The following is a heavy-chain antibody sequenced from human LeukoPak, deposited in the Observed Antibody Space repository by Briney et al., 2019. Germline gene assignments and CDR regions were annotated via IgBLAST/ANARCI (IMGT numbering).Heavy chain of an antibody. D-gene: IGHD3-22*01. Sequence: PSETLSLTCTVSGYSISSDYYWGWIRQPPGKGLEWIGSIYYSGSTYYNPSLKSRVTISVDTSKNQFSLKLSSVTAADTAVYFCARGPYSYDSSGAFDIWGQGTMVTVSS. CDR1: GYSISSDYY. J-gene: IGHJ3*02. V-gene: IGHV4-38-2*02. CDR3: ARGPYSYDSSGAFDI. CDR2: IYYSGST.